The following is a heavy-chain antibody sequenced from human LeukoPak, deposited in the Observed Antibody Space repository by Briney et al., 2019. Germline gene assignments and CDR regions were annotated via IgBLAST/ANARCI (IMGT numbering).Heavy chain of an antibody. D-gene: IGHD4-23*01. V-gene: IGHV1-69*04. J-gene: IGHJ4*02. CDR2: IIPILGIA. CDR3: ARESYSGNPYFDY. Sequence: SVKVSCKASGGTFSSYAISWVRQAPGQGLEWMGRIIPILGIANYAQKFQGRVTITADKSTSTAYMELSSLRSEDTAMYYCARESYSGNPYFDYWGQGTLVTVSS. CDR1: GGTFSSYA.